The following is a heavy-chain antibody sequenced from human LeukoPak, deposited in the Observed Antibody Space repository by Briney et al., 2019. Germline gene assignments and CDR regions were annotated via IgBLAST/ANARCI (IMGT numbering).Heavy chain of an antibody. D-gene: IGHD2-15*01. CDR2: IDPSDSYT. CDR3: ATGTRDIVVVVAATFSDYGMDV. J-gene: IGHJ6*04. V-gene: IGHV5-10-1*01. CDR1: GYNFTSYW. Sequence: GESLRISCKGSGYNFTSYWISWVRQMPGKGLEWMGRIDPSDSYTNYRPSFQGHVTISADKSISTAYLQWSSLKASDTAMYYCATGTRDIVVVVAATFSDYGMDVWGKGTTVTVSS.